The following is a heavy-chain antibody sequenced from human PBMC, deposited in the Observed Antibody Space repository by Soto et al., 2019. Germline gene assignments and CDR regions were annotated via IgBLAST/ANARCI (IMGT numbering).Heavy chain of an antibody. D-gene: IGHD5-18*01. Sequence: PGESLKISCKGSGYSFTSYWISWVRQMPGKGLEWMGRIDPSDSYTNYSPSFQGHVTISADKSISTAYLQWSSLKASDTAMYYCATDTAMVSKGYYYYYYGMDVWGQGTTVTVSS. CDR1: GYSFTSYW. J-gene: IGHJ6*02. CDR2: IDPSDSYT. V-gene: IGHV5-10-1*01. CDR3: ATDTAMVSKGYYYYYYGMDV.